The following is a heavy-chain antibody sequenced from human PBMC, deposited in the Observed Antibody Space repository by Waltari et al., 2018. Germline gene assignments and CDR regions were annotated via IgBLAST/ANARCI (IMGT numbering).Heavy chain of an antibody. Sequence: QVQLQESGPGLVKPSETLSLTCTVSGGSISSYYWSWIRQPPGKGLEWIGYIYYSGSTNYNPSLKSRVTISVDTSKNQFSLKLSSVTAADTAVYYCAKDRGIAAAKGYGMDVWGQGTTVTVSS. J-gene: IGHJ6*02. V-gene: IGHV4-59*01. CDR2: IYYSGST. D-gene: IGHD6-13*01. CDR1: GGSISSYY. CDR3: AKDRGIAAAKGYGMDV.